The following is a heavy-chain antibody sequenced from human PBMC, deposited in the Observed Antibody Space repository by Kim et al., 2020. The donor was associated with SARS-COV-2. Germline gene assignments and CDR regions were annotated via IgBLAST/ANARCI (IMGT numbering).Heavy chain of an antibody. J-gene: IGHJ6*02. D-gene: IGHD3-10*01. Sequence: GGSLRLSCAASGFTFSDYYMSWIRQAPGKGLEWVSYISSSGSTIYYADSVKGRFTISRDNAKNSLYLQMNSLRAEDTAVYYCASSPYYYGSGSYLSHYGMDIWGQGTTGTVSS. CDR2: ISSSGSTI. V-gene: IGHV3-11*01. CDR3: ASSPYYYGSGSYLSHYGMDI. CDR1: GFTFSDYY.